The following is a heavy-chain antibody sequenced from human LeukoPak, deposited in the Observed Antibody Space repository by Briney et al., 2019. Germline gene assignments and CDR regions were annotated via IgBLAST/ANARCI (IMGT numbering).Heavy chain of an antibody. J-gene: IGHJ4*02. CDR2: IYYSGST. Sequence: SETLSLTCTVSGGSISSSTYYWGWIRQPPGKGLEWIGSIYYSGSTYYNPSLKSRVTISVDTSKNQFSLKLSSVTAADTAVYYCARSHPVPKAYYYDSSGYWTYWGQGTLVTVSS. D-gene: IGHD3-22*01. CDR1: GGSISSSTYY. CDR3: ARSHPVPKAYYYDSSGYWTY. V-gene: IGHV4-39*07.